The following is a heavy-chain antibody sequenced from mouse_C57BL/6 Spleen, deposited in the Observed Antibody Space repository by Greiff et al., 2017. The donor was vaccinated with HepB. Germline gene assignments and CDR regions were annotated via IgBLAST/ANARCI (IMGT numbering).Heavy chain of an antibody. CDR2: ISDGGSYT. CDR3: AREAYYDYDRWYFDV. Sequence: EVKLVESGGGLVKPGGSLKLSCAASGFTFSSYAMSWVRQTPEKRLEWVATISDGGSYTYYPDNVKGRFTISRDNAKNNLYLQMSHLKSEDTAMYYCAREAYYDYDRWYFDVWGTGTTVTVSS. V-gene: IGHV5-4*01. J-gene: IGHJ1*03. CDR1: GFTFSSYA. D-gene: IGHD2-4*01.